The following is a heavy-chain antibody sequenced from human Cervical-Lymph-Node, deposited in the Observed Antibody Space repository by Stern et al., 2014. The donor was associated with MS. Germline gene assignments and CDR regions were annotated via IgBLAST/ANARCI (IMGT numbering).Heavy chain of an antibody. J-gene: IGHJ4*02. D-gene: IGHD2-15*01. Sequence: QVQLQESGPGLVKPSETLSLTCTVSGGSISSSSYYWGWISQPPGKGLVGSGSIYYRGNPSYTPSLKSRVTIPVDTPKNQFSLKLSSVTAADTAVYYCASGGSFFFDYWGQGTLVTVSS. CDR2: IYYRGNP. CDR3: ASGGSFFFDY. CDR1: GGSISSSSYY. V-gene: IGHV4-39*01.